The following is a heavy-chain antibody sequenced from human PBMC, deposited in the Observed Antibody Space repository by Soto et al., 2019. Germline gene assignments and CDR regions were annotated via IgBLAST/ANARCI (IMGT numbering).Heavy chain of an antibody. Sequence: QVQLVESGGGVVQPGTSLRLSCAASGFTFSSYGMHWVRQAPGKGLEWVAVISYDGSNKYYADSVKDRFTISRDNSKKTLYLQMNSLRAEDTAVYYCAKDNCISTSCYRLYNWFDPWGQGTLVTVSS. J-gene: IGHJ5*02. CDR2: ISYDGSNK. D-gene: IGHD2-2*01. CDR1: GFTFSSYG. CDR3: AKDNCISTSCYRLYNWFDP. V-gene: IGHV3-30*18.